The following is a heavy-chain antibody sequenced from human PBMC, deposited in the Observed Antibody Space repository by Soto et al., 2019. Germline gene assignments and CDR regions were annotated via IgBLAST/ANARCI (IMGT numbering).Heavy chain of an antibody. J-gene: IGHJ4*02. V-gene: IGHV4-59*08. Sequence: QVQLQESGPGLVKPSEPLSLPCTASGGSISSYYWSWIRQPPGKGLEWIGYIYYSGSTNYNPSLKSRVTISVDTSKNQFSLKLSSVTAADTAVYYCARRYGPGFDYWGQGTLVTVSS. CDR2: IYYSGST. D-gene: IGHD4-17*01. CDR1: GGSISSYY. CDR3: ARRYGPGFDY.